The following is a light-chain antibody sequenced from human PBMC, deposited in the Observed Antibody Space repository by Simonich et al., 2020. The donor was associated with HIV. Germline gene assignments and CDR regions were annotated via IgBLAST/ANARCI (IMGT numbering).Light chain of an antibody. CDR3: QQYGSSPVT. V-gene: IGKV3D-20*01. CDR2: DAS. CDR1: QSVSSSY. J-gene: IGKJ4*01. Sequence: EIVLTQSPGTLSLSPGERATLSCGARQSVSSSYLAWYQQKPGLAPRLLIYDASSRATGIPDRFSGSGSGTDFTLTISRLEPEDFAVYYCQQYGSSPVTFGGGTKVEIK.